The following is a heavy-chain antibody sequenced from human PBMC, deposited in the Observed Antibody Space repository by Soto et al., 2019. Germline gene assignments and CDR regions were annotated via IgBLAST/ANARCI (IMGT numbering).Heavy chain of an antibody. Sequence: GGSLRLSCAASGFTFSSYAMSWVRQAPGKGLEWVSAISGSGGSTYYADSVKGRFTISRDNSKNTLYLQMNSLRAEDTAVYYCAKARPSIVVVTAIAFDIWGQGTMVTVSS. J-gene: IGHJ3*02. CDR1: GFTFSSYA. CDR3: AKARPSIVVVTAIAFDI. D-gene: IGHD2-21*02. CDR2: ISGSGGST. V-gene: IGHV3-23*01.